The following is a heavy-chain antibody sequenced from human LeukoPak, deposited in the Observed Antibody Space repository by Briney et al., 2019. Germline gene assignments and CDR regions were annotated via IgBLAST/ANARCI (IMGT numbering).Heavy chain of an antibody. Sequence: SETLSLTCTVSGYSISSGYYWGWIRQPPGKGLEWIGSIYHSGSTYYNPSFKSRVTISVDTSKNQFSLKLSSVTAADTAVYYCARITISEIDYWGQGTLVTVSS. V-gene: IGHV4-38-2*02. D-gene: IGHD3-3*01. CDR1: GYSISSGYY. CDR3: ARITISEIDY. J-gene: IGHJ4*02. CDR2: IYHSGST.